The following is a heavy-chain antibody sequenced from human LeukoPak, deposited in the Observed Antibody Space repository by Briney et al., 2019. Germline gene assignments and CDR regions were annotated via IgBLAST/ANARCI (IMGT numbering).Heavy chain of an antibody. CDR1: GFTFSNYW. CDR2: IKQDGSEK. D-gene: IGHD2-2*01. CDR3: ARMPRGPDV. Sequence: GGSLRLSCAASGFTFSNYWMLWVRQAPGKGLEWVASIKQDGSEKYYVDSMKGRFTISRDNAKNSLYLQMNSLRAEDTAVFYCARMPRGPDVWGKGTTVTVSS. V-gene: IGHV3-7*01. J-gene: IGHJ6*04.